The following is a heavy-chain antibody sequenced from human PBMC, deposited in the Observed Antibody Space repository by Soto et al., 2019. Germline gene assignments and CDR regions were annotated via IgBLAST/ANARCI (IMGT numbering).Heavy chain of an antibody. D-gene: IGHD5-18*01. CDR2: ISVTSAYT. Sequence: GGSLRLSCVASGFTLHDYYMRWIRQAPGKGLEWLSYISVTSAYTNYAESVKGRFTISRDNAQNSLYLQLNSLRAEDTALYYCAITPRSSYGPFDYWGRGTLVTVSS. CDR3: AITPRSSYGPFDY. CDR1: GFTLHDYY. V-gene: IGHV3-11*06. J-gene: IGHJ4*02.